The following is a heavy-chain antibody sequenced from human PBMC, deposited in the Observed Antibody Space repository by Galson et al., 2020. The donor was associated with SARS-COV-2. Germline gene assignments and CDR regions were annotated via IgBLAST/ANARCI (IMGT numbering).Heavy chain of an antibody. J-gene: IGHJ3*02. D-gene: IGHD5-18*01. V-gene: IGHV4-31*03. CDR3: ARGEKGYTYGHDAFDI. Sequence: VQASETLSLTCTVSGGSISSGGYYWSWIRQHPGKGLEWIGYIYYTGNIYYNPSLESRVTISVDTSKNLLSLKLSSVTAADTAVYYCARGEKGYTYGHDAFDIWGQGTVVTVSS. CDR2: IYYTGNI. CDR1: GGSISSGGYY.